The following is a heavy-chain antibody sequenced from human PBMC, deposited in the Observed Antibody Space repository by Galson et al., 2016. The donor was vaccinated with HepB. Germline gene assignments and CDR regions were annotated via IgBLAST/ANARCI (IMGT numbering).Heavy chain of an antibody. CDR2: ITPILGIK. V-gene: IGHV1-69*02. J-gene: IGHJ3*01. D-gene: IGHD3-22*01. CDR3: ARNYYDNSGYYSPDGFDL. Sequence: SVKVSCKASGGSFSSYTIIWVRQAPGQGLEWMGKITPILGIKHYAQKFQGRVTITADKPTNTTYMELSSLRSEDTAVYFCARNYYDNSGYYSPDGFDLWGQGTTLTVSS. CDR1: GGSFSSYT.